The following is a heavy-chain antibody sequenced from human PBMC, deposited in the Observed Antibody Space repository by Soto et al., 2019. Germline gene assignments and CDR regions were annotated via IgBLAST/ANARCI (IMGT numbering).Heavy chain of an antibody. CDR3: VKERYAQLWLEDYGMDV. CDR2: ISHDGTDK. D-gene: IGHD5-18*01. Sequence: QVQLVESGGGVVQPGRSLRLSCSAAGLTFSSYGIHWFREAPGKGLEGVALISHDGTDKYYADSVKGRFTISRDNFKNTLYLQMSSLRPEDTAVYYCVKERYAQLWLEDYGMDVWGQGTTVTV. J-gene: IGHJ6*02. V-gene: IGHV3-30*18. CDR1: GLTFSSYG.